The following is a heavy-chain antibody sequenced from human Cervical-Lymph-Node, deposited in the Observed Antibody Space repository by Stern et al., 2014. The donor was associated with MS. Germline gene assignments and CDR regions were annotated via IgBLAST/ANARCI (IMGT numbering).Heavy chain of an antibody. CDR1: GFTFSSYS. V-gene: IGHV3-21*01. J-gene: IGHJ4*02. CDR2: ISSSSSYI. D-gene: IGHD4-23*01. Sequence: EMQLVESGGGLVKPGGSLRLSCAASGFTFSSYSMNWVRQAPGKGLEWVSSISSSSSYIYYADSVKGRFTISRDNAKNSLYLQMNSLRAEDTAVYYCARARAGGNSADYWGQGTLVTVSS. CDR3: ARARAGGNSADY.